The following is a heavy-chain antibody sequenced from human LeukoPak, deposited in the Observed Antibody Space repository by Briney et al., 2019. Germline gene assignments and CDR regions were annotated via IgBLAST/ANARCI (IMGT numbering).Heavy chain of an antibody. V-gene: IGHV3-7*01. Sequence: GGSLILSCAASGFTFTNYWMSWVRQAPGKGLEWVANIKQDGSEKHYVDSVEGRFTISGDNAKNSLYLQMNSLRAEDTAVYYCARVFPKGWLQFSDYWGQGTLVTVSS. CDR3: ARVFPKGWLQFSDY. CDR2: IKQDGSEK. J-gene: IGHJ4*02. D-gene: IGHD5-24*01. CDR1: GFTFTNYW.